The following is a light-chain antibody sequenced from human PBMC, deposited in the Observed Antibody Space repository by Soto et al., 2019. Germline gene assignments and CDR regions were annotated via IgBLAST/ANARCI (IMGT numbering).Light chain of an antibody. CDR2: DVS. J-gene: IGLJ1*01. Sequence: QSVLSRARSVSGSPGQSVSISCTGTSSDVGGYNYVSWYQQHPGKAPKLMIYDVSKRPSGVPDRFSGSKSGNTASLTISGLQAEDEADYYCCSYAGSYSLYVFGSGTKVTVL. CDR3: CSYAGSYSLYV. V-gene: IGLV2-11*01. CDR1: SSDVGGYNY.